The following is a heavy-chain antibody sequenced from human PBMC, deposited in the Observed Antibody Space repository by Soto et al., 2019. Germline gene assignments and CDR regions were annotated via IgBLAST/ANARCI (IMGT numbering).Heavy chain of an antibody. CDR1: GYTFTSYA. V-gene: IGHV1-3*01. Sequence: ASMKVSCKASGYTFTSYAMHWVRQAPGQRLEWMGWINAGNGNTKYSQKFQGRVTITRDTSASTAYMELSSLRSEDTAVYYCARGIVVVTALDYWGQGTLVTVS. CDR3: ARGIVVVTALDY. D-gene: IGHD2-21*02. J-gene: IGHJ4*02. CDR2: INAGNGNT.